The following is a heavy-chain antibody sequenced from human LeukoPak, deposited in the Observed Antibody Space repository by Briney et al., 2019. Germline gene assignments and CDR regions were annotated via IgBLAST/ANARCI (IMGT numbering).Heavy chain of an antibody. CDR2: IYYSGST. J-gene: IGHJ4*02. Sequence: SETLSLTCTVSGGSISSGGYYWSWIRQHPGKGLEWIGYIYYSGSTYYNPSLKSRVTISVDTSKNQFSLKLSSVTAADTAVYYCAREKAAAGLRTFDYWGQGTLVTVSS. CDR1: GGSISSGGYY. CDR3: AREKAAAGLRTFDY. V-gene: IGHV4-31*03. D-gene: IGHD6-13*01.